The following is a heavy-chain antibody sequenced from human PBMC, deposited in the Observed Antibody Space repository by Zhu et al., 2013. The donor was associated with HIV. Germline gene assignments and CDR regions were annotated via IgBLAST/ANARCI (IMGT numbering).Heavy chain of an antibody. CDR3: AKDISYRGYYDILTGYYKVENYYYYGMDV. CDR2: ISWNSGSI. V-gene: IGHV3-9*01. D-gene: IGHD3-9*01. J-gene: IGHJ6*02. CDR1: GFTFDDYA. Sequence: EVQLVESGGGLVQPGRSLRLSCAASGFTFDDYAMHWVRQAPGKGLEWVSGISWNSGSIGYADSVKGRFTISRDNAKNSLYLQMNSLRAEDTALYYCAKDISYRGYYDILTGYYKVENYYYYGMDVWGQGTTVTVSS.